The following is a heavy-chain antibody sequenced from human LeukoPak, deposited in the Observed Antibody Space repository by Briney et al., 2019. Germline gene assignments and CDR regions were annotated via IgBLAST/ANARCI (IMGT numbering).Heavy chain of an antibody. J-gene: IGHJ6*01. CDR1: GYTFTGHY. Sequence: GASVKVSCKASGYTFTGHYVHWLRQAPGQGLEWMGWINPNSSVTNYAQKFQGRVTLTRDTSISTAYMELSSLRSDDTAVYYCARELDMATTRYYYGLDVWVQGTTVTVSS. V-gene: IGHV1-2*02. D-gene: IGHD5-24*01. CDR2: INPNSSVT. CDR3: ARELDMATTRYYYGLDV.